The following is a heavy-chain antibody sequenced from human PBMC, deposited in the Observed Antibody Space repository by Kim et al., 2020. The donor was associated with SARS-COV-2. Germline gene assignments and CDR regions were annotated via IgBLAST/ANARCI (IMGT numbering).Heavy chain of an antibody. D-gene: IGHD4-17*01. J-gene: IGHJ4*02. Sequence: SQKFQGRVTITRDTSASTAYMELSSLRSEDTAVYYCASTADPLGDFTFDYWGQGTLVTVSS. V-gene: IGHV1-3*01. CDR3: ASTADPLGDFTFDY.